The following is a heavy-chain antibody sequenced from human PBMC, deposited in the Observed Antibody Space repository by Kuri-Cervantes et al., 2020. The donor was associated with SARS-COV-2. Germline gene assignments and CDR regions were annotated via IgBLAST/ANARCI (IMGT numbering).Heavy chain of an antibody. CDR1: GFTFSGHW. CDR3: ARRFWIQLDDAFDI. J-gene: IGHJ3*02. Sequence: GESLKISCAASGFTFSGHWIHWVRQAPGKGLEWISYISSSGGAIHYADSVKGRFTISRDNAKNSLYLQMNSLRAEDTAVYYCARRFWIQLDDAFDIWGQGTMVTVSS. CDR2: ISSSGGAI. D-gene: IGHD5-18*01. V-gene: IGHV3-48*04.